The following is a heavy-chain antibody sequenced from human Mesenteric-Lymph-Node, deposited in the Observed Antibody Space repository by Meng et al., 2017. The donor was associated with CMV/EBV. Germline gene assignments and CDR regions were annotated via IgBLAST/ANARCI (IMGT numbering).Heavy chain of an antibody. J-gene: IGHJ4*02. CDR1: GDSISSYY. CDR2: IYYSGTT. Sequence: SETLSLTCTVSGDSISSYYWNWIRQPPGKGLEWIGYIYYSGTTNYNPSLKSRVTISVDTSKNQFSLKLSSVTAADTAVYYCARAQGGGGTRDWGQGTLVTVSS. V-gene: IGHV4-59*01. CDR3: ARAQGGGGTRD. D-gene: IGHD2-21*01.